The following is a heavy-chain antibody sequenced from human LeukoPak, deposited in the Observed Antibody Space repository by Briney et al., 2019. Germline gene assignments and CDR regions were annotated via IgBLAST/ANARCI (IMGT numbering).Heavy chain of an antibody. D-gene: IGHD5-24*01. CDR2: ISTSSIYI. Sequence: GRSLRLSCAASGFTFSSYAMHWVRQAPGKGLEWVSSISTSSIYIYYANSLKGRFTISRDNAKNSLYLEMNSLRAEDTALYYCARGRDGYTLIDAFDIWGQGTMVTVSS. J-gene: IGHJ3*02. CDR1: GFTFSSYA. V-gene: IGHV3-21*01. CDR3: ARGRDGYTLIDAFDI.